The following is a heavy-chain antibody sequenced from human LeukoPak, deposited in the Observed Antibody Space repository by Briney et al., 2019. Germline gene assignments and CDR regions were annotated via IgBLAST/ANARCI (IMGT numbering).Heavy chain of an antibody. J-gene: IGHJ4*02. CDR2: IYPGDSDT. D-gene: IGHD2-2*01. CDR1: GYSFTTYW. Sequence: ESLKISCRGSGYSFTTYWIGWVRQMPGKGLEWMGIIYPGDSDTRYSPSFQGEVTMSADKSINTAYLQWSSLKASDTAMYYCARRQGCSSTSCPPDSWGQGTLVTVSS. V-gene: IGHV5-51*01. CDR3: ARRQGCSSTSCPPDS.